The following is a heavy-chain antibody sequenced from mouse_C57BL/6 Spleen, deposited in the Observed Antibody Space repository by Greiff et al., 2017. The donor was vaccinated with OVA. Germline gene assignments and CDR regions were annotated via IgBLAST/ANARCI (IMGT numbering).Heavy chain of an antibody. V-gene: IGHV7-3*01. Sequence: EVLLVESGGGLVQPGGSLSLSCAASGFTFTDYYMSWVRQPPGKALEWLGFIRHKANGSTTEYSASVKGRFTISRDNSQSILYLQMNALRAESRATDYCARYNPFTSGVPYYAMDYWGKGTTVTVSS. CDR2: IRHKANGSTT. D-gene: IGHD1-1*01. J-gene: IGHJ4*01. CDR1: GFTFTDYY. CDR3: ARYNPFTSGVPYYAMDY.